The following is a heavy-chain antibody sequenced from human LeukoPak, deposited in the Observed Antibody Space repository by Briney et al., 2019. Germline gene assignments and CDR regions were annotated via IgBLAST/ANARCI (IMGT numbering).Heavy chain of an antibody. CDR2: ISYDGSNK. V-gene: IGHV3-30-3*01. CDR1: GFTFSSYA. D-gene: IGHD2-2*01. Sequence: GGSLRLSCAASGFTFSSYAMHWVRQAPGKGLEWVAVISYDGSNKYYADSVKGRFTISRDNSKSTLYLQMNSLRAEDTAVYYCATTRAPRYCSSTSCYQDAFDIWGQGTMVTVSS. CDR3: ATTRAPRYCSSTSCYQDAFDI. J-gene: IGHJ3*02.